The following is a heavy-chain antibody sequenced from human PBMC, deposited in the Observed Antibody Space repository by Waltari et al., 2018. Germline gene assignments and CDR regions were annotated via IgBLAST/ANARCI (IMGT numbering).Heavy chain of an antibody. CDR2: MSYSGST. Sequence: MQLQESGPGLVTPPGSLSLTCSVSGGSIGRSSYAWGWIRQAPGKGLEWIGSMSYSGSTYYKPSLKRRVTISVDTSKDKFSLKVNSVTAADTAVYYCARQNSLSNDGFDVWGRGTMVTVSS. J-gene: IGHJ3*01. CDR3: ARQNSLSNDGFDV. CDR1: GGSIGRSSYA. V-gene: IGHV4-39*01.